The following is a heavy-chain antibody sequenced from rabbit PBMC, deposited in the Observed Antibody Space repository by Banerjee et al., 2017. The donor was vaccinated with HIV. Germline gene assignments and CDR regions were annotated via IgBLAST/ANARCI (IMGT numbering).Heavy chain of an antibody. D-gene: IGHD2-1*01. CDR1: GFSFSSAYD. J-gene: IGHJ4*01. CDR2: IYTGSSSDT. CDR3: ARGDSDYGVNFNL. V-gene: IGHV1S40*01. Sequence: QSLEESGGDLVKPGASLTLTCTASGFSFSSAYDMCWVRQAPGKGLEWIGHIYTGSSSDTYYATWAKGRFTISKTSSTTVTLQMTSLTAADTATYFCARGDSDYGVNFNLWGPGTLVTVS.